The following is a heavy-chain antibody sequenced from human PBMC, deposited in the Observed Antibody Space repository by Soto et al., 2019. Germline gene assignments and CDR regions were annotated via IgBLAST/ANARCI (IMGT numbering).Heavy chain of an antibody. CDR1: GFSFSDYE. J-gene: IGHJ4*02. CDR3: AIGYYSKKFDY. D-gene: IGHD3-22*01. V-gene: IGHV3-48*03. CDR2: SSRSGSTI. Sequence: GGSLRLSCAASGFSFSDYEMNWVRQAPGKGLEWVSYSSRSGSTIEYADSVKGRFTISRDYAKTSLYLQMNSLRVEDTAVYYCAIGYYSKKFDYWGQGTLVSVSS.